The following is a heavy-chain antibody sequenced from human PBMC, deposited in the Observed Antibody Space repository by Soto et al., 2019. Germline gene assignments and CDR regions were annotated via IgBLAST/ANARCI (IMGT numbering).Heavy chain of an antibody. D-gene: IGHD3-10*01. V-gene: IGHV4-31*03. CDR1: GGSISSGGHY. Sequence: QVQLQESGPGLVKPSQTLSLPCTVSGGSISSGGHYWSWIRQHPGKGLEWIAYIHHSGSPYYNPSLKSRVTIPVGTSDKQFSLHLTSVTAADTAVYYCARVVYGGNFFDYWGQGTPVTVSS. CDR2: IHHSGSP. J-gene: IGHJ4*02. CDR3: ARVVYGGNFFDY.